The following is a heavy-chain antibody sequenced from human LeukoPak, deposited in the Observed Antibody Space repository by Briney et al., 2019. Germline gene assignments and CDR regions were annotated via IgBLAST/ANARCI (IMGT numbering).Heavy chain of an antibody. CDR1: GFTFSSYA. CDR2: ISGSGGST. Sequence: GGSLRLSCAASGFTFSSYAMSWVRQPPGKGLEWVSAISGSGGSTYYADSVKGRFTISRDNSKNTLYLQMNSLRAEDTAVYYCAKGLQLWSNFDYWGQGTLVTVSS. J-gene: IGHJ4*02. V-gene: IGHV3-23*01. CDR3: AKGLQLWSNFDY. D-gene: IGHD5-18*01.